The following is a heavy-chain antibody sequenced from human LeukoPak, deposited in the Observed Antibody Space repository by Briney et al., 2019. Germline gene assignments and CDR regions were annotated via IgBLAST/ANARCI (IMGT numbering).Heavy chain of an antibody. V-gene: IGHV4-59*01. D-gene: IGHD5-24*01. CDR2: IYYSGST. Sequence: SETLSLTCTVPGGSISSYYWSWIRQPPGKGLEWIGYIYYSGSTNYNPSLKSRVTISVDTSKNQFSLKLSSVTAAETAVYYGARGMGDGYKYPNYGGQGTLVTVSS. CDR3: ARGMGDGYKYPNY. CDR1: GGSISSYY. J-gene: IGHJ4*02.